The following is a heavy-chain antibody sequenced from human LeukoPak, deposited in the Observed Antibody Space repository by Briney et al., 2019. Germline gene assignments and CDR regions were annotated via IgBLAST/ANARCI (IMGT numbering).Heavy chain of an antibody. CDR3: ARWGHPRRIAAAEQYYFDY. D-gene: IGHD6-13*01. V-gene: IGHV4-38-2*02. Sequence: SETLSLTCTVSGYSISSGYYWGWIRQPPGKGLEWIGSIYHSGSTYYNPSLKSRVTISVDTSKNQFSLKLSSVTAADTAVYYCARWGHPRRIAAAEQYYFDYWGQGTLVTVSS. CDR1: GYSISSGYY. CDR2: IYHSGST. J-gene: IGHJ4*02.